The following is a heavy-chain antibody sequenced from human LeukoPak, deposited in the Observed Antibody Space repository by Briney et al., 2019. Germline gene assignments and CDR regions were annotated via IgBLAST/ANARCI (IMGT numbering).Heavy chain of an antibody. CDR3: ARDSEGDYYDSSGYYAPQSY. D-gene: IGHD3-22*01. J-gene: IGHJ4*02. CDR2: ISAYNGNT. Sequence: ASVKVSCKASGYTFTSYGISWVLQAPGQGLEWMGWISAYNGNTNYAQKLQGRVTMTTDTSTSTAYMELRSLRSDDTAVYYCARDSEGDYYDSSGYYAPQSYWGQGTLVTVSS. V-gene: IGHV1-18*01. CDR1: GYTFTSYG.